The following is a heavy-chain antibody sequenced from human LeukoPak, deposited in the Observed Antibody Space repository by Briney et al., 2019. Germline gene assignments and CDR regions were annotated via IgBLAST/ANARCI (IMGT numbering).Heavy chain of an antibody. Sequence: GGSLRLSCAVSGFTVSSNYMSWVRQNPGKGLEWVSIIYATGGTYYADSVKGRFTISRDNSKNTLYLQMDSLRAEDTALYYCASKGYSGNYYRCFDFWGQGTLVTVSS. CDR2: IYATGGT. J-gene: IGHJ4*02. D-gene: IGHD1-26*01. CDR3: ASKGYSGNYYRCFDF. CDR1: GFTVSSNY. V-gene: IGHV3-53*01.